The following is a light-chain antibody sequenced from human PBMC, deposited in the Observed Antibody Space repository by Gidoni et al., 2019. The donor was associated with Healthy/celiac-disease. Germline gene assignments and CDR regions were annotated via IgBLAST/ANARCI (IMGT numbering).Light chain of an antibody. CDR2: DAS. J-gene: IGKJ3*01. CDR3: QQYDKLPVG. Sequence: DIQMTQSPSSLSASVGDRVTITCQASQDISKDLNWYQQKPGKAPKLLIYDASNLETVVPSKFSGSGSVTDFTFTISRLQTEDIATYYCQQYDKLPVGFGHGTKVDIK. V-gene: IGKV1-33*01. CDR1: QDISKD.